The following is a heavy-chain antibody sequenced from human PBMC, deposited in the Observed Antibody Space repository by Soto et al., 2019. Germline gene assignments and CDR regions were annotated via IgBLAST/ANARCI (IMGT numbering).Heavy chain of an antibody. CDR2: IKQDGSER. D-gene: IGHD3-3*01. J-gene: IGHJ4*02. CDR1: EFSFGTYW. CDR3: ARDVGPITIFGEALSGYFDF. V-gene: IGHV3-7*03. Sequence: EVQLVESGGGLVQPGGSLRLSCAVSEFSFGTYWMSWVRQAPGKGLEWLASIKQDGSERYYLDSVKGRFTISRDNAKDSLSLQMNSLRGEDTAFYYCARDVGPITIFGEALSGYFDFWGQGTLVTVSS.